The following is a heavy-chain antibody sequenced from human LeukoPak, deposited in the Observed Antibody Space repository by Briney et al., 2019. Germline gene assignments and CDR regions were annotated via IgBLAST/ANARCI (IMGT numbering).Heavy chain of an antibody. D-gene: IGHD3-9*01. V-gene: IGHV3-7*01. J-gene: IGHJ4*02. Sequence: GGSLRPSCAASGFTFSSYWMSWVRQAPGKGLEWVANIKQDGSEKYYVDSVKGRFTISRDNAKNSLYLQMNSLRAEDTAVYYCARGLVIVDFDYWGQGTLVTVSS. CDR2: IKQDGSEK. CDR1: GFTFSSYW. CDR3: ARGLVIVDFDY.